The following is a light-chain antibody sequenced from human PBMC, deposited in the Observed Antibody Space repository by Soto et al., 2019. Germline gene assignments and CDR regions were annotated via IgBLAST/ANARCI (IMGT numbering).Light chain of an antibody. Sequence: EKVLTQSPGTLSLSPGERATLSCRASQSVSGRYLAWYQQKPGQAPRLLLYGVSSRATGIPDRFSGSGSETDFTLTINRLEPEDFAVYYCQQYGSIPLTFGGGTKVEIK. J-gene: IGKJ4*01. CDR1: QSVSGRY. CDR2: GVS. V-gene: IGKV3-20*01. CDR3: QQYGSIPLT.